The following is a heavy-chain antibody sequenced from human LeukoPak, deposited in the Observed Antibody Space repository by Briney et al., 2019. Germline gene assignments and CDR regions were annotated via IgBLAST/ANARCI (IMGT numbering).Heavy chain of an antibody. Sequence: GGSLRLSCAASGFTFSGYSMNWVRQAPGKGLEWVSSISSSSSYIYHADSVKGRFTISRDNAKNSLYLQMNSLRAEDTAVYYCPRSLEWELPYYMDVWGKGTTVTVSS. CDR2: ISSSSSYI. CDR1: GFTFSGYS. D-gene: IGHD1-26*01. J-gene: IGHJ6*03. V-gene: IGHV3-21*01. CDR3: PRSLEWELPYYMDV.